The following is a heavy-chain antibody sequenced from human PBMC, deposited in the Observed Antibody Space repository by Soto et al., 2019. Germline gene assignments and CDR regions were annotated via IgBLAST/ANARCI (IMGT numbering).Heavy chain of an antibody. CDR1: GFTVSSSY. V-gene: IGHV3-53*01. D-gene: IGHD3-22*01. CDR2: IYSGGST. CDR3: ARAPGSSGYSDYFDY. J-gene: IGHJ4*02. Sequence: EVPLVESGGSLIQPGGSLRLSCAASGFTVSSSYMSWVRQAPGQGLEWVLVIYSGGSTYYADSVKGRFTISRDNSKNTLYLQMNSLRAEDTAVYYCARAPGSSGYSDYFDYWGQGTLVTVSS.